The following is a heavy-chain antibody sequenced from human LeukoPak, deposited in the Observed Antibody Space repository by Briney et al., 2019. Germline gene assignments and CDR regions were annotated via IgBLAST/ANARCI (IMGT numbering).Heavy chain of an antibody. CDR2: ITTYNGNT. V-gene: IGHV1-18*01. CDR1: GYTFNSHG. Sequence: ATVKVSCKASGYTFNSHGITWVRQAPGQGLEWMGWITTYNGNTNYAQKLQGRVTISTDTSTSTVYMELRSLRSDDAAVYYCARAHRRWFMDVWGKGTTVTISS. CDR3: ARAHRRWFMDV. J-gene: IGHJ6*03. D-gene: IGHD3-10*01.